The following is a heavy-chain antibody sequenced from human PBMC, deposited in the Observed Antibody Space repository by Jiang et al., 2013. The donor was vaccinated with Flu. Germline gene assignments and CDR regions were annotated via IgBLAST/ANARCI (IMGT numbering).Heavy chain of an antibody. Sequence: WIGESTIHSGGTNYNPSLKSRVTIPVDTSKNQFSLKLSSVTAADTAVYYCARGRGGYYDSSGYYFLYWGQGTLVTVSS. J-gene: IGHJ4*02. CDR2: STIHSGGT. V-gene: IGHV4-34*01. CDR3: ARGRGGYYDSSGYYFLY. D-gene: IGHD3-22*01.